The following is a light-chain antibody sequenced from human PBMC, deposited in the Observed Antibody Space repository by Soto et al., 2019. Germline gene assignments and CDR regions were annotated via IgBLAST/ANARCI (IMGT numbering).Light chain of an antibody. CDR2: DAS. Sequence: EIVLTQSPATLSLSPGEGATLSCRASQSVKRRLGWYQQKPGQAPTLLIYDASNRATGIPARSSGSGSDTDFTLTISSLEPEDFAIYYCQQRDDWPLTFGGGTRVEIK. CDR3: QQRDDWPLT. J-gene: IGKJ4*01. V-gene: IGKV3-11*01. CDR1: QSVKRR.